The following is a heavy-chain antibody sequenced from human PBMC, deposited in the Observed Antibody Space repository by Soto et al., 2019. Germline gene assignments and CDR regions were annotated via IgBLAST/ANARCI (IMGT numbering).Heavy chain of an antibody. D-gene: IGHD6-19*01. CDR2: MNPNSGNT. J-gene: IGHJ3*02. Sequence: QVQLVQSGAEVKRSGASVRISCKASGYTFNRHDINWVRQATGQGPEWIGWMNPNSGNTGYGQKFQGRVTMTRDSSITTAYMDLSSLTSEDTAIYYCAREGLYGSIQDNTFDIWGQGTMVSVSS. CDR3: AREGLYGSIQDNTFDI. CDR1: GYTFNRHD. V-gene: IGHV1-8*01.